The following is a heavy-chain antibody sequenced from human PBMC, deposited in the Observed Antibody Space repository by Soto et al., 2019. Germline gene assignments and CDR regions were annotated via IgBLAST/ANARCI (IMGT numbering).Heavy chain of an antibody. CDR3: ARGGVDSRSFDY. D-gene: IGHD3-22*01. CDR1: GFSFTNYW. V-gene: IGHV5-51*01. Sequence: GESLKISCKGSGFSFTNYWIGWVRQMPGKGLEWMGDIYPGDSDIRYSPSFRGQVTISADKSISTAYLQWNSPEASDTAMYYCARGGVDSRSFDYWGQGALVTVSS. J-gene: IGHJ4*02. CDR2: IYPGDSDI.